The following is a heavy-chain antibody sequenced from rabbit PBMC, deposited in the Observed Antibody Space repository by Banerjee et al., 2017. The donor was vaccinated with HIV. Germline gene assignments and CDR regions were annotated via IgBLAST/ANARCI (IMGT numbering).Heavy chain of an antibody. J-gene: IGHJ4*01. CDR1: GFDFSSNA. CDR3: TRGYTAGLWYYFDL. Sequence: QEQLVESGGGLVTLGGSLTLSCKASGFDFSSNAMCWVRQAPGKGLEWIACIYAGSSGSTWYASWAKGRFTISKTSSTTVTLQMTSLTAADTATYFCTRGYTAGLWYYFDLWGPGTLVTVS. V-gene: IGHV1S45*01. CDR2: IYAGSSGST. D-gene: IGHD1-1*01.